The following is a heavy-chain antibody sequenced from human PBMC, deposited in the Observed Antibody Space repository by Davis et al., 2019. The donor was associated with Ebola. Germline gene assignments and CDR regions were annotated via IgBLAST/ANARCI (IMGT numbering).Heavy chain of an antibody. D-gene: IGHD1-1*01. Sequence: AASVKVSCKASGYTFTSYAMHWVRQAPGQRLEWMGWINPHNGNTNYAQNVQGRVIMTTDTATTTAYMEVGGLRSDDTAVYYCARAQFPTTSDHWGQGTLVTVSS. V-gene: IGHV1-3*01. CDR3: ARAQFPTTSDH. J-gene: IGHJ4*02. CDR1: GYTFTSYA. CDR2: INPHNGNT.